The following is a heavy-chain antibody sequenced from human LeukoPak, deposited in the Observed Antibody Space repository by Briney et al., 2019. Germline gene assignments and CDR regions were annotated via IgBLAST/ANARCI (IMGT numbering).Heavy chain of an antibody. J-gene: IGHJ4*02. D-gene: IGHD4-23*01. CDR2: IYRTGET. CDR3: ARGRSGYGGNSGIASCDY. CDR1: GYSISSGYY. Sequence: SETLSLTCAVSGYSISSGYYWGWIRQPPGTVLEWIGSIYRTGETHYNPSLKSRLTMSVDTSKNQFSLKLNSLTAADTAVYYCARGRSGYGGNSGIASCDYWGQGTLVTVSS. V-gene: IGHV4-38-2*01.